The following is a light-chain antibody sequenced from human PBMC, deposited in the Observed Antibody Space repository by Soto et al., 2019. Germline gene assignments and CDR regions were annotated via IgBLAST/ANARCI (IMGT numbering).Light chain of an antibody. CDR1: SSDVGSYNR. V-gene: IGLV2-18*02. CDR2: EVS. J-gene: IGLJ1*01. Sequence: QSVLTQPPSVSGSPGHAVAISCTGTSSDVGSYNRVAWYQQSPGTAPKLMIYEVSNRPSGVPDRFSGSKSGNTASLTISGLQAEDEADYYCSSFTSSSTYVFRTGTKVTVL. CDR3: SSFTSSSTYV.